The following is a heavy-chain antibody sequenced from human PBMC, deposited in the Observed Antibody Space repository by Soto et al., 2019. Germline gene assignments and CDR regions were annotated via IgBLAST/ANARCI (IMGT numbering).Heavy chain of an antibody. CDR2: INTAGSTK. J-gene: IGHJ6*02. D-gene: IGHD2-2*01. CDR3: ARAECSTPNCLTAYYSYGLDV. V-gene: IGHV3-48*03. CDR1: GFSFSNFE. Sequence: GGSLRLSCAASGFSFSNFEMHRVRQAPGKGLEWVSYINTAGSTKYYAKSVKGRFTISRDNAGNSLFLQLNSLRAEDTAVYYCARAECSTPNCLTAYYSYGLDVWGQGTTVAVSS.